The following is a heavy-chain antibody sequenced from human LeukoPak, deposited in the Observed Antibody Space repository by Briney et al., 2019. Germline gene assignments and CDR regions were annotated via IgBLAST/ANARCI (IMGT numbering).Heavy chain of an antibody. V-gene: IGHV1-46*01. Sequence: ASVRVSCKASGYTFTNYYMHWVRQAPGQGLEWMGIINPSGGSTSYAQKFQGRLTMTRDTSTSTVYMELSSLRSEDTAVYYCALAARYNYYGMDVWGQGTTVTVSS. CDR2: INPSGGST. CDR3: ALAARYNYYGMDV. D-gene: IGHD6-6*01. J-gene: IGHJ6*02. CDR1: GYTFTNYY.